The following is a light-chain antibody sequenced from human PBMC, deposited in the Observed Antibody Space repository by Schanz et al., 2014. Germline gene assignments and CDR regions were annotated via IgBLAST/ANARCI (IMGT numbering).Light chain of an antibody. J-gene: IGLJ1*01. Sequence: QSALTQPPSASGSPGQSVTISCTGTSSDVGGYNYVSWYQQHPGKAPKLMIYEDTKRPSGVPDRFSGSKSGNTASLTVSGLQAEDEADYYCSSYGGSHNYVFGTGTKLTVL. V-gene: IGLV2-8*01. CDR2: EDT. CDR1: SSDVGGYNY. CDR3: SSYGGSHNYV.